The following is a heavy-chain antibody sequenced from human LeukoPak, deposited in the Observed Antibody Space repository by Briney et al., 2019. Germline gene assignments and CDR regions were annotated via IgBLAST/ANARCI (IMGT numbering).Heavy chain of an antibody. V-gene: IGHV3-20*04. CDR2: LNWNGGNT. CDR3: ARGRTKGIDY. Sequence: GGSLRLSCVASGFTFDDYGMSWVRQVPGKGLEWVSALNWNGGNTNYADSVKGRLTISRDNAKNSLYLQMNSLRAEDTALYYCARGRTKGIDYWGQGNLVTVSS. J-gene: IGHJ4*02. CDR1: GFTFDDYG. D-gene: IGHD2-8*01.